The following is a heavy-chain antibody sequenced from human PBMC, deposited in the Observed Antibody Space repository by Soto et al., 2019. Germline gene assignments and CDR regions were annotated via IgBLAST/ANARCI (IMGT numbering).Heavy chain of an antibody. CDR3: ARDPTFGRERWELPAINYFDY. CDR2: IKQDGSEK. J-gene: IGHJ4*02. CDR1: GFTFSSYW. D-gene: IGHD1-26*01. V-gene: IGHV3-7*03. Sequence: PGGSLRLSCAASGFTFSSYWMSWVRQAPGKGLEWVANIKQDGSEKYYVDSVKGRFTISRDNAKNSLYLQMNSLRAEDTAVYYCARDPTFGRERWELPAINYFDYWGQGTLVTVSS.